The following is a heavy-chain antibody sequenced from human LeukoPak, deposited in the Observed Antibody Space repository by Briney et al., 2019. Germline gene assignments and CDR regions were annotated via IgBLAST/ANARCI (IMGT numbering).Heavy chain of an antibody. J-gene: IGHJ4*02. V-gene: IGHV4-59*08. D-gene: IGHD2-8*01. Sequence: SETLSLTCTVSGGSISSYYWSWIRQPPGKGLEWIGYIYYSGSTYYNPSLKSRVTISVDTSKNQFSLKLSSVTAADTAVYYCARIMISYYFDYWGQGTLVTVSS. CDR3: ARIMISYYFDY. CDR1: GGSISSYY. CDR2: IYYSGST.